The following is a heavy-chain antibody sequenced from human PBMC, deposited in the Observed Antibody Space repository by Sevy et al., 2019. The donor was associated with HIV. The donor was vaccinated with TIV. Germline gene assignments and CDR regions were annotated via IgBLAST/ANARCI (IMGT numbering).Heavy chain of an antibody. V-gene: IGHV3-74*01. CDR2: VDNDGSGT. CDR1: GFTFTNYW. J-gene: IGHJ4*02. D-gene: IGHD2-8*01. Sequence: GGSLILSCAASGFTFTNYWMHWVRHAPGKGLVWVSRVDNDGSGTNYADSVKGRFTISRDNAKNTVYLQMNSLRAEDTAVYYCTRDMYGIDYWGQGTLVTVSS. CDR3: TRDMYGIDY.